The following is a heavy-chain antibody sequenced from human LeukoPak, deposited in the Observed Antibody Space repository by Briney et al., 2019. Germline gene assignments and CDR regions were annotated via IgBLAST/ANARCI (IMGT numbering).Heavy chain of an antibody. Sequence: GGSLRLSCSASGFTFSSYSMNWVRQAPGKGLEWVSSISSSSSYIYYADSEKGRFTISRDNAKNSLYLQMNSLRAEDTAVYYCARDALPYYYDSSGYSLRLDPWGQGTLVTVSS. J-gene: IGHJ5*02. CDR2: ISSSSSYI. V-gene: IGHV3-21*01. D-gene: IGHD3-22*01. CDR1: GFTFSSYS. CDR3: ARDALPYYYDSSGYSLRLDP.